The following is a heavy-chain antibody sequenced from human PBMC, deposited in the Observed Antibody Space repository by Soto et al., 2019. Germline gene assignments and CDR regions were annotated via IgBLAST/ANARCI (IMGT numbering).Heavy chain of an antibody. D-gene: IGHD2-15*01. V-gene: IGHV3-13*01. CDR1: GFTFSSYD. Sequence: GSLRLSCAASGFTFSSYDMHWVRQATGKGLEWVSAIGTAGDTYYPGSVKGRFTISRENAKNSLYLQMNSLRAGDTAVYYCARXPRYCSGGSCYYYGMDVWGQGTTVTVSS. CDR2: IGTAGDT. CDR3: ARXPRYCSGGSCYYYGMDV. J-gene: IGHJ6*02.